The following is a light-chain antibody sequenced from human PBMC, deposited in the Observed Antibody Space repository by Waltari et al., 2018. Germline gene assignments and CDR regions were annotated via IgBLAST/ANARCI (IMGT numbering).Light chain of an antibody. Sequence: VLTQSPDTLSFSPGERATVSCRASQSLTKRYLAWYQQKPGQAPRLLIYGASSRAAGIPDRFSGSGSGTDFTLTISRLEPEDFAVYYCQQYGSSILYTFGQGTKLEIK. CDR2: GAS. V-gene: IGKV3-20*01. J-gene: IGKJ2*01. CDR1: QSLTKRY. CDR3: QQYGSSILYT.